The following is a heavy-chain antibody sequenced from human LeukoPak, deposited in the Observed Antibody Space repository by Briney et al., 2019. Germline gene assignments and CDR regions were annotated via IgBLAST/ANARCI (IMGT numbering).Heavy chain of an antibody. D-gene: IGHD1-26*01. J-gene: IGHJ5*02. CDR1: GFTFSSYS. CDR3: ARAKSVGATTPWFDP. Sequence: GGSLRLSCAASGFTFSSYSMNWVRQAPGKGLEWVSYISSSSSTIYYADSVKGRFTISRDNAKNSLYLQMNSLRAEDTAVYYCARAKSVGATTPWFDPWGQGTLVTVSS. V-gene: IGHV3-48*01. CDR2: ISSSSSTI.